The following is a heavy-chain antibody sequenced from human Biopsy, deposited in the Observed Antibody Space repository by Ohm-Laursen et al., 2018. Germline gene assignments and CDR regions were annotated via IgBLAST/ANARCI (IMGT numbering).Heavy chain of an antibody. CDR2: IYSSGGS. Sequence: GTLSLTCCVSGGSTNDYFWSWIRQPAGETLEWIGRIYSSGGSSYNPSLKSRISMSMDTSNNHFSLTLTSVTAADTAVYYCARTPGKAVAGRFLDLWGRGTLVTVSS. J-gene: IGHJ2*01. CDR1: GGSTNDYF. V-gene: IGHV4-4*07. D-gene: IGHD6-19*01. CDR3: ARTPGKAVAGRFLDL.